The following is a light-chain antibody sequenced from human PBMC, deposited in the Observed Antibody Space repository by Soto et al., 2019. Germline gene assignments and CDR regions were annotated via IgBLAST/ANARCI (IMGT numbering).Light chain of an antibody. CDR1: RSNNGAGYD. CDR3: QSYDSSLSVV. CDR2: ANS. J-gene: IGLJ2*01. Sequence: QSVLAQPPSVSGARGQRVTMSCTGSRSNNGAGYDVHWYQQLPGTAPKVLIYANSNRPSGVPDRFSGSKSGTSASLAITGLQAEDEADYYCQSYDSSLSVVFGGGTKLTVL. V-gene: IGLV1-40*01.